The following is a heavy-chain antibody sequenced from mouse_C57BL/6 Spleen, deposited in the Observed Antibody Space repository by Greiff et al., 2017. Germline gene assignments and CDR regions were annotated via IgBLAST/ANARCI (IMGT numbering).Heavy chain of an antibody. D-gene: IGHD1-3*01. CDR2: ISYSGST. CDR1: GYSITSDY. V-gene: IGHV3-8*01. Sequence: DVKLVESGPGLAKPSQTLSLTCSVTGYSITSDYWNWIRKFPGNKLEYMGYISYSGSTYYNPSLKSRISITRDTSKNQYYLQLNSVTTEDTATYYCAIYSGYCNYWYFDVWGTGTTVTVSS. J-gene: IGHJ1*03. CDR3: AIYSGYCNYWYFDV.